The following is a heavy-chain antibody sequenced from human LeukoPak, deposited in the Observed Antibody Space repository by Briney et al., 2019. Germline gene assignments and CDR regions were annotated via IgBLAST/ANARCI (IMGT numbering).Heavy chain of an antibody. CDR1: GGTFSSYA. D-gene: IGHD3-16*01. V-gene: IGHV1-69*04. J-gene: IGHJ5*02. Sequence: SVKVSFKASGGTFSSYAISWVRQAPGQGLEWMGRIIPILGIANYAQKFQGRVTITADESTSTAYMELSSLRSEDTAVYYCAREKDYPAGFDPWGQGTLVTVSS. CDR2: IIPILGIA. CDR3: AREKDYPAGFDP.